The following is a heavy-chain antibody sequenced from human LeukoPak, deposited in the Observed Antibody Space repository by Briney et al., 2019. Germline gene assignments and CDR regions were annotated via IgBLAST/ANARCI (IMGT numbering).Heavy chain of an antibody. Sequence: ASVKVSCKASGYTFTSNYIHWVRQAPGQGLEWMGWISAYDGNTNYAQKLQGRVTMTTDASTSIAYMELRSLRSEDTAVYYCARDTDDSPGDYYYGMDVWGQGTTVTVSS. CDR2: ISAYDGNT. V-gene: IGHV1-18*04. CDR1: GYTFTSNY. CDR3: ARDTDDSPGDYYYGMDV. D-gene: IGHD3-22*01. J-gene: IGHJ6*02.